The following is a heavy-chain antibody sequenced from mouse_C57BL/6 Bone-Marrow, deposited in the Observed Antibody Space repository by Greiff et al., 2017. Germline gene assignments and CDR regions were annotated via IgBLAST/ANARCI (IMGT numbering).Heavy chain of an antibody. CDR2: ISSGSSTI. CDR3: ERGGYCYPYYFDY. CDR1: GFTFSDYG. Sequence: EVMLVESGGGLVKPGGSLKLSCAASGFTFSDYGMHWVRQAPEKGLEWVAYISSGSSTIYYADTVKGRFTISRDNAKNTMFLQMTILRSEDTAMYYCERGGYCYPYYFDYWGQGTTLTVSS. J-gene: IGHJ2*01. D-gene: IGHD1-1*01. V-gene: IGHV5-17*01.